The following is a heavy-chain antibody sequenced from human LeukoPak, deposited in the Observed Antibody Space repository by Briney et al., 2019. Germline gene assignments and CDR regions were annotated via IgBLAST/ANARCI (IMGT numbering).Heavy chain of an antibody. J-gene: IGHJ5*02. V-gene: IGHV4-31*03. D-gene: IGHD3-10*01. CDR1: GGSISSGGYY. CDR3: ARKLWFGELSFSWFDP. CDR2: IYYSGST. Sequence: KPSETLSLTCTVSGGSISSGGYYWSWIRQHPGKGLEWIGYIYYSGSTYYNPSLKSRVTISVDTSKNQFSLKLSSVTAADTAVYHCARKLWFGELSFSWFDPWGQGTLVTVSS.